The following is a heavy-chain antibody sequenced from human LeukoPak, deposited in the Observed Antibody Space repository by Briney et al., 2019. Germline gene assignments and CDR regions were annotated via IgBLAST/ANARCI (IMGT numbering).Heavy chain of an antibody. Sequence: ASVKVSCKASGYTFTTYYIHLGRQAPGQGLEWMAIINPSDGSAAYSQKLQARVTLTRDMSTGTVYMEMISLRSDDTAMYFWARRGVVTGRGYYLQRFTFDYWGQGTLVTVSS. CDR3: ARRGVVTGRGYYLQRFTFDY. J-gene: IGHJ4*02. CDR1: GYTFTTYY. V-gene: IGHV1-46*04. D-gene: IGHD3-3*01. CDR2: INPSDGSA.